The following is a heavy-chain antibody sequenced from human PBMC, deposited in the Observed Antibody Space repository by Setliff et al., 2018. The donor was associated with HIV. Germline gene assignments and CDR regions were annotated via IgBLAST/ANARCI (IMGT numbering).Heavy chain of an antibody. CDR3: ARPRRVRSRAWYWFDI. CDR1: GYSINGGFS. D-gene: IGHD6-19*01. Sequence: ETLSLTCAASGYSINGGFSRAWIRQPPGQGPQWIGSIYQSGSIYYNPSLQSRVTISVDSSKNQFSLNLFSVTAADTAVYYCARPRRVRSRAWYWFDIWGQGTLVTVSS. V-gene: IGHV4-38-2*01. J-gene: IGHJ5*02. CDR2: IYQSGSI.